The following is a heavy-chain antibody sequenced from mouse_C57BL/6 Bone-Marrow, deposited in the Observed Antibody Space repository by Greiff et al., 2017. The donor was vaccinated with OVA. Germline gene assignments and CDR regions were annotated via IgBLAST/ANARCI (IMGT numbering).Heavy chain of an antibody. CDR2: IRSKSNNYAT. V-gene: IGHV10-1*01. CDR3: VRHDVYWYFDV. D-gene: IGHD2-3*01. CDR1: GFSFNTYA. J-gene: IGHJ1*03. Sequence: DAGGGLVQPKGSLKLSCAASGFSFNTYAMNWVRQAPGKGLEWVARIRSKSNNYATYYADSVKDRFTISRDDSKSMLYLQMNNLKTEDTAMYYCVRHDVYWYFDVWGTGTTVTVSS.